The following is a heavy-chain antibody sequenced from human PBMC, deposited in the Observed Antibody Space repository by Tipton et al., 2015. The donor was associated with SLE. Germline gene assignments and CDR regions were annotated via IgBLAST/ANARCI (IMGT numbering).Heavy chain of an antibody. J-gene: IGHJ4*02. CDR2: VFSRGTT. CDR1: GGSISGSSYY. CDR3: ASSYSSAYFSYFFDY. V-gene: IGHV4-39*07. D-gene: IGHD3-22*01. Sequence: TLSLTCSVSGGSISGSSYYWAWIRQSPGKGLEWIGSVFSRGTTYYNPSLKSRVTISLDTSKNQFSLKVNSVTAADTALYYCASSYSSAYFSYFFDYWGQGTLVTVSS.